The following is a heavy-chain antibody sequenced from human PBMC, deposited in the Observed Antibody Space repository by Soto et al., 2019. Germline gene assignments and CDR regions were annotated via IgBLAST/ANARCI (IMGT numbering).Heavy chain of an antibody. CDR2: TYYMAKWYS. CDR3: ARIVGDTHDY. J-gene: IGHJ4*02. D-gene: IGHD1-26*01. V-gene: IGHV6-1*01. CDR1: VDSGSSNRAA. Sequence: PSQILSLPWAISVDSGSSNRAAWYWLKQSPSRGLEWLGRTYYMAKWYSGYAVSVKGRITINPDTSKNQFSLQLNSVTPEETAVYYCARIVGDTHDYWGKGTLVTVSS.